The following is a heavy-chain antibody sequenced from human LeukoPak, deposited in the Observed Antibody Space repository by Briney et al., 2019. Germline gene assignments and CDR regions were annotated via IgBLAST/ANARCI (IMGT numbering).Heavy chain of an antibody. CDR1: GGSISSGGYY. CDR2: IYYSGST. D-gene: IGHD3-22*01. Sequence: TSETLSLTCTVSGGSISSGGYYWSWIRQHPGKGLEWIGYIYYSGSTYYSPSLKSRVTISVDTSKNQFSLKLSSVTAADTAVYYCARPHDSNDAFDIWGQGTMVTVSS. V-gene: IGHV4-31*03. J-gene: IGHJ3*02. CDR3: ARPHDSNDAFDI.